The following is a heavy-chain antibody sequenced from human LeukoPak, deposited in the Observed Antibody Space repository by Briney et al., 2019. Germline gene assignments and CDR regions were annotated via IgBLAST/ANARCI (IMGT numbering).Heavy chain of an antibody. J-gene: IGHJ6*02. CDR1: VGSISSGNW. CDR2: IYHNGTH. D-gene: IGHD2-2*02. CDR3: ATAPILRGEGGEHYKYGMDV. V-gene: IGHV4-4*02. Sequence: KASGTLSLTCAVSVGSISSGNWWTWVRQSPGKGLEWIGEIYHNGTHNYNPSLKSRVTISADTFKNHFSLKLTSVTAADTAVYYCATAPILRGEGGEHYKYGMDVWGQGTRSSSP.